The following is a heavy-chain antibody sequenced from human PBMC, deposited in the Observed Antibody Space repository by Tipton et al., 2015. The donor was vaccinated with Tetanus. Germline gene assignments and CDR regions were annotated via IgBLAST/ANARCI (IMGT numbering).Heavy chain of an antibody. CDR1: GGSVRSGDYQ. D-gene: IGHD3-3*01. CDR3: ARANYNFPKKGPFDS. J-gene: IGHJ4*02. V-gene: IGHV4-61*08. Sequence: TLSLTCTVSGGSVRSGDYQWNWIRQPPGKGLEWLACISYSGSTNSNYALKSRITISRDTSKNQISLKLTSVTAADTAVYYCARANYNFPKKGPFDSWGQGTLVIVSS. CDR2: ISYSGST.